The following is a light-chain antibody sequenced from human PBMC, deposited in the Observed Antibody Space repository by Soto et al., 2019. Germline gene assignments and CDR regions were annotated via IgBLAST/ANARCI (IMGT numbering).Light chain of an antibody. CDR2: EVT. V-gene: IGLV2-23*02. CDR3: CSYAGGSTPWV. CDR1: SSDVGSYNL. Sequence: SVLTQPASVSGSPGQSIAISCTGTSSDVGSYNLVSWYQHHPGKAPKLMIYEVTKRPSGVSDRFFASKSGNTASLTISGLQAEDEADYFCCSYAGGSTPWVFGGGTKLTVL. J-gene: IGLJ3*02.